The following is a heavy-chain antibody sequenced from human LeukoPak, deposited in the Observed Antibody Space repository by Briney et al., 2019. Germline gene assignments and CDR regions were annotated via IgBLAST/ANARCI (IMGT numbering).Heavy chain of an antibody. V-gene: IGHV4-4*02. CDR3: ARLDHSLWITDY. Sequence: SETLSLTCAVSGGSISSSNWWSWVRQPPGKGLEWIGEIYHSGSTNYNPSLKSRVTISVDKSKNQFSLNLRSVTVADTAIYYCARLDHSLWITDYWGHGTLVTVSS. D-gene: IGHD2-2*03. CDR2: IYHSGST. CDR1: GGSISSSNW. J-gene: IGHJ4*01.